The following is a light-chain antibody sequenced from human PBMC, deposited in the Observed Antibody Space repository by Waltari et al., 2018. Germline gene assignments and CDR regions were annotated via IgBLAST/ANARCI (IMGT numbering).Light chain of an antibody. Sequence: DIHMTQSPSSLSASIGARVNITCRASQTIDTYLNWYSQIPGKAPDLLISSASTLQSGVPSRFSGSGSGTDFTLSIDTLQPEDFATYFCQQSYSRPLFTVGPGTKVYL. CDR2: SAS. CDR3: QQSYSRPLFT. CDR1: QTIDTY. V-gene: IGKV1-39*01. J-gene: IGKJ3*01.